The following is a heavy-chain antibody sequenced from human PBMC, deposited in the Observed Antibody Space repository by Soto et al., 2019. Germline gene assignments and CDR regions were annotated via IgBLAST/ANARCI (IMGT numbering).Heavy chain of an antibody. CDR3: ARDVSYGDAFDI. CDR1: GGSISSGDYY. V-gene: IGHV4-30-4*01. CDR2: IYYSGST. J-gene: IGHJ3*02. Sequence: SETLSLTCSVSGGSISSGDYYWSWIRQPPGKGLEWIGYIYYSGSTYYNPSLKSRVTISVDTSKNQFSLKLSSVTAADTAVYYCARDVSYGDAFDIWGQGTLVTVSS. D-gene: IGHD4-17*01.